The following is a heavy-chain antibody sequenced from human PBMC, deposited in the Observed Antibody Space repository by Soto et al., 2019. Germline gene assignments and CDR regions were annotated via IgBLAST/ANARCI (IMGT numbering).Heavy chain of an antibody. CDR1: GFTFSTYA. CDR2: ISYDGSNR. CDR3: ARDRTTGSNYWVDP. J-gene: IGHJ5*02. Sequence: QVQLVESGGGVVQPGRSLRLSCAASGFTFSTYAMHWVRQAPGKGLEWVAVISYDGSNRYYADSMKGRFTVSRDNSTNTLYLQMNILRPEDTAGYYCARDRTTGSNYWVDPWGQGTRVTVSS. V-gene: IGHV3-30-3*01. D-gene: IGHD1-26*01.